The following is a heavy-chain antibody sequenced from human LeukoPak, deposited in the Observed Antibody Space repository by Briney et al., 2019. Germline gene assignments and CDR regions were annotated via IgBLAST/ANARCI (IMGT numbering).Heavy chain of an antibody. D-gene: IGHD2-15*01. Sequence: ASVKVSCKASGYTFTGYYMHWVRQAPGQGLEWMGWINPNSGGTNYAQKFQGRVTMTRDTSISTAYMELSRLRSDDTAVYYCARKNRVVVAATLGLPDYVDYGMDVWGQGTTVTVSS. V-gene: IGHV1-2*02. CDR1: GYTFTGYY. CDR3: ARKNRVVVAATLGLPDYVDYGMDV. CDR2: INPNSGGT. J-gene: IGHJ6*02.